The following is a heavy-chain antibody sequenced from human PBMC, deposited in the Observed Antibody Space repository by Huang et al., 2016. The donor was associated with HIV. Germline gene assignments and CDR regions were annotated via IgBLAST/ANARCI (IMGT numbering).Heavy chain of an antibody. CDR1: GYTFSNYD. V-gene: IGHV1-8*01. Sequence: QVQLVQSGAEVKKPGASVKVSCKASGYTFSNYDINWVRQAPGQGLEWMGRMNPNRGKKGDARKCQGRGTRTRSTSISTAYMELSRLRFEDTAVYYCATLPPVNYGRSGGRVRDYWGQGSLVTVSS. CDR3: ATLPPVNYGRSGGRVRDY. CDR2: MNPNRGKK. J-gene: IGHJ4*02. D-gene: IGHD2-15*01.